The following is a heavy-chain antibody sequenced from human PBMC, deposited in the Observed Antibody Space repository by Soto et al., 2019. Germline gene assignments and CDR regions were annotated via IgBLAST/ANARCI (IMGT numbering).Heavy chain of an antibody. D-gene: IGHD6-19*01. CDR1: GYTFTSYA. Sequence: ASVKVSCKASGYTFTSYAMHWVREAPGQRLEWMGWINAGNGNTRDSQKIQGRDTITRHTSASTAYMELSSLRSEDTAVYYCARDSLVAGRDAFDIWGQGTMATVSS. CDR2: INAGNGNT. V-gene: IGHV1-3*01. CDR3: ARDSLVAGRDAFDI. J-gene: IGHJ3*02.